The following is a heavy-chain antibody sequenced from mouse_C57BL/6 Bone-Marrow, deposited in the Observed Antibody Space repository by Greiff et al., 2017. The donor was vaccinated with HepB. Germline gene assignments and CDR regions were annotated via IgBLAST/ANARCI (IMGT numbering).Heavy chain of an antibody. V-gene: IGHV1-50*01. CDR3: ASSRLRPAYYFDY. J-gene: IGHJ2*01. Sequence: QVQLQQSGAELVKPGASVKLSCKASGYTFTSYWMQWVKQRPGQGLEWIGEIDPSDSYTNYNQKFKGKATLTVDTSSSTAYMQLSSLTSEDSAVYYCASSRLRPAYYFDYWGQGTTLTVSS. CDR1: GYTFTSYW. D-gene: IGHD2-2*01. CDR2: IDPSDSYT.